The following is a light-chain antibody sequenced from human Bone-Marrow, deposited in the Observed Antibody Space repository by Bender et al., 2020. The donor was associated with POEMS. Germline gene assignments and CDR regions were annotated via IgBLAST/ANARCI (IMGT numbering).Light chain of an antibody. CDR1: SSNIGADYD. CDR3: TAWDAGLSGGV. Sequence: QSVLTQPPSVSGAPGQRVTISCTGSSSNIGADYDVHWYQQVPGTAPKLLIYSDNQRPSGVPDRFYDFKSGTPASLAISGLQSEGEADYYCTAWDAGLSGGVFGGGTKLTVL. J-gene: IGLJ3*02. CDR2: SDN. V-gene: IGLV1-40*01.